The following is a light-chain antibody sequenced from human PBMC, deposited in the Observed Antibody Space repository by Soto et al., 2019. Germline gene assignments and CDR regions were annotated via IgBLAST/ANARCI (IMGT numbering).Light chain of an antibody. Sequence: EIVMTQSPANLSVSPGERATLSCRASQSVRSNLAWYQQKRGQAPRLLIYGASTRATGITARFTGSGSGTEFTLTSSSLQSEDFAMYYWQQYNNWPRYTFGQGTNLDIK. CDR1: QSVRSN. CDR3: QQYNNWPRYT. J-gene: IGKJ2*01. CDR2: GAS. V-gene: IGKV3-15*01.